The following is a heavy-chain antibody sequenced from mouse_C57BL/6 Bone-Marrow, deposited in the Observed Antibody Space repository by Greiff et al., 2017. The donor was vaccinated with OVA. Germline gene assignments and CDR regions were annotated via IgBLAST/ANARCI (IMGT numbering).Heavy chain of an antibody. D-gene: IGHD1-1*01. CDR2: ISSGSSTI. V-gene: IGHV5-17*01. Sequence: EVKLVESGGGLVKPGGSLKLSCAASGFTFSDYGMHWVRQAPEQGLEWVAYISSGSSTIYYADTVKGRFTFSRDNAKNTLFLQMTSLSSEDTAMDYCARDYYYGSSESDYWGQGTTLTVSS. J-gene: IGHJ2*01. CDR3: ARDYYYGSSESDY. CDR1: GFTFSDYG.